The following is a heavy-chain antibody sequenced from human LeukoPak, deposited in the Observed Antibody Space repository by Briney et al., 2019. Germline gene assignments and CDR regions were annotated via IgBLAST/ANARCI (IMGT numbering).Heavy chain of an antibody. CDR2: ISYDGSNK. CDR1: GFTFSSYG. CDR3: AKGAVAGTPVDY. V-gene: IGHV3-30*18. Sequence: PGRSLRLSCAASGFTFSSYGMHWVRQAPGKGLEWVAVISYDGSNKYYADSVKGRFTISRDNSKNTLYLQMSSLRAEDTAVYYCAKGAVAGTPVDYWGQGTLVTVSS. D-gene: IGHD6-19*01. J-gene: IGHJ4*02.